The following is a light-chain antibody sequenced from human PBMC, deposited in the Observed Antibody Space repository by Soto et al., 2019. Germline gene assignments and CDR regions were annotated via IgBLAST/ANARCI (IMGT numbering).Light chain of an antibody. J-gene: IGKJ1*01. CDR1: QSISNY. CDR3: QQYNNWWT. Sequence: DMQITQSPSSLSASLGDRVTITCRASQSISNYLNWYQQKPGKAPKPLIYDASSLKSGVQSRFSGSGSGTEFTLTIRSLQSEDFAVYYCQQYNNWWTFGQGTKVDIK. CDR2: DAS. V-gene: IGKV1-17*01.